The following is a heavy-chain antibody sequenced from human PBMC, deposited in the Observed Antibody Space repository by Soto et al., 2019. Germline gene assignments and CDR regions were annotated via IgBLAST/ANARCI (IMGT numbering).Heavy chain of an antibody. CDR1: GYTSSSER. J-gene: IGHJ4*02. V-gene: IGHV1-18*01. Sequence: ASLNVSCEASGYTSSSERINRVRQAPGQGLEWMGWTRPNNGNTKYAQNLQGRVTMTTDTSTSTAYMELRSLRPDDTAVYYCVRDFDGSGSYYTDYWGPGTLVTVS. CDR3: VRDFDGSGSYYTDY. CDR2: TRPNNGNT. D-gene: IGHD3-10*01.